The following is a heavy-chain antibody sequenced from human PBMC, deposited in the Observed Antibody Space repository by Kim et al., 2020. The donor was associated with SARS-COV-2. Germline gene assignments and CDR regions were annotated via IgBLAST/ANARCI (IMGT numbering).Heavy chain of an antibody. V-gene: IGHV3-23*01. D-gene: IGHD1-26*01. Sequence: YYADAGKGRFTISRDNSKNTLYLQMNSLRAEDTAVYYCAKATEPGGAFDIWGQGTMVTVSS. CDR3: AKATEPGGAFDI. J-gene: IGHJ3*02.